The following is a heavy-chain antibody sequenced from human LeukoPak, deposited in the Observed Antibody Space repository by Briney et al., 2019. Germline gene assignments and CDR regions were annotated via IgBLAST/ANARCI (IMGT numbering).Heavy chain of an antibody. CDR3: ARDPDYDFWSGYSSERDAFDI. CDR1: GGSISSCGYY. CDR2: IYTSGYT. Sequence: SETLSLTCTVSGGSISSCGYYWIWLRQPPGKGLEWIRRIYTSGYTNYNPSIKSPITISVDTSKNQFSLKLSSVTAADTSVYSCARDPDYDFWSGYSSERDAFDIWGQGTMVTVSS. D-gene: IGHD3-3*01. J-gene: IGHJ3*02. V-gene: IGHV4-61*02.